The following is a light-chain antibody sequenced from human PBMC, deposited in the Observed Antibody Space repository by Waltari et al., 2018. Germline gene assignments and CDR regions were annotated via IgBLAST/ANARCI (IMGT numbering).Light chain of an antibody. CDR1: SSNIGAGYD. J-gene: IGLJ2*01. CDR3: QSYDSSLSGDVV. Sequence: QSVLTQPPSVSGAPGQRVTISCPGSSSNIGAGYDVPWYQQLPGTAPKLLIYGNSNRPSGVPDRFSGSKSGTSASLAITGLQAEDEADYYCQSYDSSLSGDVVFGGGTKLTVL. V-gene: IGLV1-40*01. CDR2: GNS.